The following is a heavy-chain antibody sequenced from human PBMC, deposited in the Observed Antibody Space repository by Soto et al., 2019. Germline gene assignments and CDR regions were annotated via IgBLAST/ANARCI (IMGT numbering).Heavy chain of an antibody. Sequence: EVQLVESGGGLVKPGGSLRLSCAASGFTFSSYSMNWVRQAPGKGLEWVSSISSSSSYIYYADSVKGRFTISRDNAKNSLYLQMNSLRAEDTAVYYCARGGQYCSGGSCYSPHEGNFDYWGQGTLVTVSS. CDR2: ISSSSSYI. D-gene: IGHD2-15*01. CDR3: ARGGQYCSGGSCYSPHEGNFDY. V-gene: IGHV3-21*01. J-gene: IGHJ4*02. CDR1: GFTFSSYS.